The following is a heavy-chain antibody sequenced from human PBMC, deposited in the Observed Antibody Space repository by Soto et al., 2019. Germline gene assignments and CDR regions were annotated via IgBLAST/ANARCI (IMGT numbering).Heavy chain of an antibody. Sequence: GGSLRLSCAASGFTFTSYAMSWVRQAPGKGLEWVSAISGSGDSTYYADSVKGRFTISRDNSKNTLYLQMNSLRAEDTAVYYCAKTKVPDAYYYRMDVWGQGTTVTGS. CDR3: AKTKVPDAYYYRMDV. CDR1: GFTFTSYA. J-gene: IGHJ6*02. V-gene: IGHV3-23*01. D-gene: IGHD3-10*01. CDR2: ISGSGDST.